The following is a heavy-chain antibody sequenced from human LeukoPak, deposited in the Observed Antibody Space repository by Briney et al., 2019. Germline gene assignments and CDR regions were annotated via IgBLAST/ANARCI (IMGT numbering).Heavy chain of an antibody. CDR2: IKQDGSEK. CDR3: ARGPAVAPFSDFDY. Sequence: GGSLRLSCAASGFTFSSYWMSWVRQAPGKGPEWVANIKQDGSEKYYVDSVKGRFTISRDNAKNSLYLQMNSLRAEDTAVYYCARGPAVAPFSDFDYWGQGTLVTVSS. J-gene: IGHJ4*02. CDR1: GFTFSSYW. D-gene: IGHD6-19*01. V-gene: IGHV3-7*01.